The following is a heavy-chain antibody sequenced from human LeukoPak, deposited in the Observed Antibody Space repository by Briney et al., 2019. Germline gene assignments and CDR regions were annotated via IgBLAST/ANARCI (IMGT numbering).Heavy chain of an antibody. Sequence: PSETLSLTCTVSGGSISSGGYYWSWIRQHPGKGLEWIGYIYYSGSTYYNPSLKSRVTISVDTSKNQFSLKLSSVTAADTAVYYCARESYPRTIFGVAKSSVGHFDYWGQGTLVTVSS. V-gene: IGHV4-31*03. D-gene: IGHD3-3*01. J-gene: IGHJ4*02. CDR3: ARESYPRTIFGVAKSSVGHFDY. CDR1: GGSISSGGYY. CDR2: IYYSGST.